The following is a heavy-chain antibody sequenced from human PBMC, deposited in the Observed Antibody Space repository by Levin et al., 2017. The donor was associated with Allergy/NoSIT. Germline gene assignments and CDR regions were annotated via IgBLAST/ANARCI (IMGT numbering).Heavy chain of an antibody. Sequence: GGSLRLSCAASGFTFKNYWMSWVRQAPGKGLEWVAHIKQDGSEQFYVDSLRGRFTISRDNAKNSLYLQMNSLRAEDTALYYCVRDKEVGASIFDYWGQGTQVTVSS. CDR3: VRDKEVGASIFDY. D-gene: IGHD1-26*01. V-gene: IGHV3-7*03. J-gene: IGHJ4*02. CDR2: IKQDGSEQ. CDR1: GFTFKNYW.